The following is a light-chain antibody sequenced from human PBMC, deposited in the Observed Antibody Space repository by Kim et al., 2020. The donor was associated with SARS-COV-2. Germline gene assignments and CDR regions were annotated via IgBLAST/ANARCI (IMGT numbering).Light chain of an antibody. CDR3: NSRDSSGNHHYV. V-gene: IGLV3-19*01. Sequence: SSELTQDPAVSVALGQTVRITCQGDSLRSYYASWYQQKPGQAPVLVIYGKNNRPSGIPDRFSGSSSGNTASLTINGAQAEDEADYYCNSRDSSGNHHYVFGTGTKVTVL. CDR1: SLRSYY. J-gene: IGLJ1*01. CDR2: GKN.